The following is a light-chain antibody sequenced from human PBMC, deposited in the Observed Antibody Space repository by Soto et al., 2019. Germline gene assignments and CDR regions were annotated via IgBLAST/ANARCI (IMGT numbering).Light chain of an antibody. Sequence: QSALTQPASVSGSPGQSITISCTGTSSDVGSYNLVSWYQQHPGKAPKLMIYEVSKRPSGVSNRFSGSKSGNTASLTISGLQAEDEAEYYGCSYAGSSTSLYVFGTGTKLTVL. CDR2: EVS. CDR1: SSDVGSYNL. V-gene: IGLV2-23*02. J-gene: IGLJ1*01. CDR3: CSYAGSSTSLYV.